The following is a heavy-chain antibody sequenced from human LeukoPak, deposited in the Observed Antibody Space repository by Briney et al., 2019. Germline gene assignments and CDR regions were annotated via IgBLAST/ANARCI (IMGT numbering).Heavy chain of an antibody. CDR1: GYSFTSYW. Sequence: GDSLKISCKGSGYSFTSYWIGWVRQMPGKGLEWMGIIYPGDSDTRYSPSFQGQVTISADKSISTAYLQWSSLKASDTAMYYCARPHSSGWYYFDYWGQGTLVTPSA. D-gene: IGHD6-19*01. J-gene: IGHJ4*02. V-gene: IGHV5-51*01. CDR2: IYPGDSDT. CDR3: ARPHSSGWYYFDY.